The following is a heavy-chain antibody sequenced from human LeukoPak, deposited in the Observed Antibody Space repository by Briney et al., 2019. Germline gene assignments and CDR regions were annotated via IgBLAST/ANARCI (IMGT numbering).Heavy chain of an antibody. D-gene: IGHD3-10*01. J-gene: IGHJ6*02. CDR3: AKQQRHYGSGTPARYYYYGMDA. CDR2: IRDSGTST. Sequence: GGSLRLSCAASGFTFSSYAMSWVRQAPGKGLEWVSGIRDSGTSTYYADSVKGRFTISRDNSKNTLYLQMNSLRAEDTAVYYCAKQQRHYGSGTPARYYYYGMDAWGQGTTVTVSS. CDR1: GFTFSSYA. V-gene: IGHV3-23*01.